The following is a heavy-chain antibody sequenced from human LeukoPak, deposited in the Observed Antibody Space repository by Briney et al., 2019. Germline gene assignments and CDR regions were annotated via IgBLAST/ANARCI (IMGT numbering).Heavy chain of an antibody. CDR2: ISDTGRRT. V-gene: IGHV3-23*01. D-gene: IGHD3-16*02. CDR1: GFTFNDYA. Sequence: AGSLRLSCAASGFTFNDYAMSWVRQAAGKGLEWVSGISDTGRRTFYADSVKGRFTISRDDSKKTVYLQMNTLRAEDTAIYFCARHDSFIPYWGQGTLVTVSS. J-gene: IGHJ4*02. CDR3: ARHDSFIPY.